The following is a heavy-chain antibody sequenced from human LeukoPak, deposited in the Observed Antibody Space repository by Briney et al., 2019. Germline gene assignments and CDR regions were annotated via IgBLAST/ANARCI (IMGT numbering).Heavy chain of an antibody. V-gene: IGHV4-34*01. CDR1: GGSFSGYY. CDR2: INHSGST. D-gene: IGHD3-10*01. CDR3: ARGSLWFGPYFDY. J-gene: IGHJ4*02. Sequence: SETLSLTCAVYGGSFSGYYWSWIRQPPGKGLEWIGEINHSGSTNYNPSLKSRVTISVDTSKNQFSLKLSSVTAADTAVYYCARGSLWFGPYFDYWGQGTLVIVSS.